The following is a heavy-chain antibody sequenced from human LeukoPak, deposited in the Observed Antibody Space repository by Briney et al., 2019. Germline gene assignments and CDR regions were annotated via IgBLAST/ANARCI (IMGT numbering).Heavy chain of an antibody. CDR1: GDSVSSNSAA. CDR2: TYFRSKLYN. D-gene: IGHD2-8*02. Sequence: SQTLSLTCDISGDSVSSNSAAWTWIRQSPSRGLEWLGRTYFRSKLYNDYAPSVKSRIVVNPDTSKNHFSLQLNSVTPEDTAVYYCVRDPGNWFDPWGQGILVTVSP. CDR3: VRDPGNWFDP. J-gene: IGHJ5*02. V-gene: IGHV6-1*01.